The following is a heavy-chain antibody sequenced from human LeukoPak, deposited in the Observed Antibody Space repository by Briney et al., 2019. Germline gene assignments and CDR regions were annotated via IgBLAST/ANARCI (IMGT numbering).Heavy chain of an antibody. D-gene: IGHD4-11*01. Sequence: GGSLRLSCAASGLTFSSYAMSWVRQAPGKGLEWVSAISGSGGSTYYADSVKGRFTISRDNSKNTLYLQMNSLRADDTAVYYCAKDPLLYSTYVLPYYFDYWGQGTLVTVSS. CDR1: GLTFSSYA. CDR3: AKDPLLYSTYVLPYYFDY. CDR2: ISGSGGST. J-gene: IGHJ4*02. V-gene: IGHV3-23*01.